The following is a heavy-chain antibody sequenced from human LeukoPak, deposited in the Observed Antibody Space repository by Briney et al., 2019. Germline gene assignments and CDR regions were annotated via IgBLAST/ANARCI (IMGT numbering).Heavy chain of an antibody. V-gene: IGHV3-15*01. J-gene: IGHJ4*02. CDR2: IKSKTDGGTT. CDR3: TTLKDYYDSSGYPLGDIDY. D-gene: IGHD3-22*01. Sequence: GGSLRLSCAASGFTFSNAWMSWVRQALGKGLEWVGRIKSKTDGGTTDYAAPVKGRFTISRDDSKNTLYLQMNSLKTEDTAVYYCTTLKDYYDSSGYPLGDIDYWGQGTLVTVSS. CDR1: GFTFSNAW.